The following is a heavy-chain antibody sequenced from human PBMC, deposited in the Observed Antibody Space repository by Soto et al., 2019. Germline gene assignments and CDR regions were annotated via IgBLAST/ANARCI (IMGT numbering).Heavy chain of an antibody. CDR2: ISSSCSTI. D-gene: IGHD3-3*01. CDR3: ARDYYDFWSGYPINLFDP. Sequence: GGSLRLSCAASGFTFSDYYMSWIRQAPGKGLEWVSCISSSCSTISYADSVKGRFTISSDNAKNSMYLQMNSLRAEDTAVYYCARDYYDFWSGYPINLFDPWGQGTLVTVSS. J-gene: IGHJ5*02. CDR1: GFTFSDYY. V-gene: IGHV3-11*01.